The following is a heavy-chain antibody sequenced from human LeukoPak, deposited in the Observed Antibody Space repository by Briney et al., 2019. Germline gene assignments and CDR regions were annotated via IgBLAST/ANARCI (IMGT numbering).Heavy chain of an antibody. CDR1: GYSISSGYY. Sequence: PSETLSLTCAVSGYSISSGYYWGWIRQPPGKGLEWIGSIYHSGSTYYNPSLKSRVTISVDTSKSQFSLKLSSVTAADTAVYYCARGGAARPDYWGQGTLVTVSS. CDR2: IYHSGST. V-gene: IGHV4-38-2*01. D-gene: IGHD6-6*01. CDR3: ARGGAARPDY. J-gene: IGHJ4*02.